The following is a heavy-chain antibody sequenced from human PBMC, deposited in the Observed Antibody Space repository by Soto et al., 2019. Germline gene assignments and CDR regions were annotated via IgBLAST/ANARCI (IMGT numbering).Heavy chain of an antibody. Sequence: PGGSLRLSCAASGFTFSSYWMSWVRQAPGKGLEWVANIKQDGSEKYYVDSVKGRFTISRDNAKNSLYLQMNSLRAEDTAVYYCARDRSFQVSKTRRPYYYYYGMDVWGQGTTVTVSS. J-gene: IGHJ6*02. D-gene: IGHD2-8*01. V-gene: IGHV3-7*05. CDR3: ARDRSFQVSKTRRPYYYYYGMDV. CDR1: GFTFSSYW. CDR2: IKQDGSEK.